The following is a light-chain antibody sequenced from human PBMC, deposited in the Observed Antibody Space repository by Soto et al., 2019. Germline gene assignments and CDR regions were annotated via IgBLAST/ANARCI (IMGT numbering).Light chain of an antibody. V-gene: IGKV1-5*01. CDR2: DVS. J-gene: IGKJ4*01. Sequence: GDRVTITCRASQSVSTYLAWYQQKPGKAPHLLIYDVSTLESGVPARFSGSGSGTDFTLTISSLQPDDFATYYCQQYSTYSSFGGGTKV. CDR3: QQYSTYSS. CDR1: QSVSTY.